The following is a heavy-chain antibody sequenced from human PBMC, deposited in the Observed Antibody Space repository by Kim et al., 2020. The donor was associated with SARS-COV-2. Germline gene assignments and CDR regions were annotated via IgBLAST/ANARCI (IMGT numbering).Heavy chain of an antibody. J-gene: IGHJ4*02. Sequence: NYNTSLKSRVTISVDKSKNQFSLKLSSVTAADTAVYYCARGDGSSGYFDYWGQGTLVTVSS. D-gene: IGHD6-6*01. CDR3: ARGDGSSGYFDY. V-gene: IGHV4-4*02.